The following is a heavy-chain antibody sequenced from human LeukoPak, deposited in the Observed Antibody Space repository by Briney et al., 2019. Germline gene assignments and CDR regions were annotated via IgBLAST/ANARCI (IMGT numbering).Heavy chain of an antibody. CDR2: INYTGST. CDR3: ARVLGWSGYYNDHYYYIDV. V-gene: IGHV4-34*01. J-gene: IGHJ6*03. D-gene: IGHD3-3*01. CDR1: GDSFNTFY. Sequence: SETLSLTCAVSGDSFNTFYWGWIRQPPGKGLEWIGQINYTGSTDYNPSLKSRVTISIDTSNIQFSLKLRSVTAADTAVYYCARVLGWSGYYNDHYYYIDVWDKGTTVTVSS.